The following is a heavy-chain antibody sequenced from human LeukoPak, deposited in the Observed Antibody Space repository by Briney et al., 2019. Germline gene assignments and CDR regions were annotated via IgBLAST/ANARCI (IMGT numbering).Heavy chain of an antibody. V-gene: IGHV1-24*01. CDR1: GYTLTELS. CDR3: ARDQAGTMARGVVDAFDI. J-gene: IGHJ3*02. Sequence: ASVKVSCKVSGYTLTELSMHWVRQAPGKGLEWMGGFDPEDGETIYAQKLQGRVTMTTDTSASTAYMELRSLRPDDTAVYYCARDQAGTMARGVVDAFDIWGPGTMVTVSS. CDR2: FDPEDGET. D-gene: IGHD3-10*01.